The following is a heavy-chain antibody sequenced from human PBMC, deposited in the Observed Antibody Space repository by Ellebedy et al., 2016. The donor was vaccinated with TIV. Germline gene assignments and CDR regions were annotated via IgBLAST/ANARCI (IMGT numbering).Heavy chain of an antibody. CDR3: ASHRGFYSGWSFDY. CDR1: GDSISSTNYF. D-gene: IGHD5-12*01. J-gene: IGHJ4*02. CDR2: LNYGGES. V-gene: IGHV4-39*07. Sequence: MPSETLSLTCIVSGDSISSTNYFWGWIRQPPGKGLEWSGSLNYGGESYFDPSLKSRVTMSLDTSKNQFSLKVNSVTAADTAIYYCASHRGFYSGWSFDYWGQGTLTTVSS.